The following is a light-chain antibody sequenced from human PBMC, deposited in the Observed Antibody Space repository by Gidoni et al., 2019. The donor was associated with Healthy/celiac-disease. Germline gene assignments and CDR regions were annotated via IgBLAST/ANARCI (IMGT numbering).Light chain of an antibody. CDR3: SSYTSSSTLGV. J-gene: IGLJ2*01. Sequence: QSALTPPASVSGSPGQSITISCTGTSSDVGGYNYVSWYQQHPGKAPKLMIYDVSNRPPGVSNRFSGSKSGNTASLTISGLQAEDEADYYCSSYTSSSTLGVFGGGTKLTVL. V-gene: IGLV2-14*03. CDR2: DVS. CDR1: SSDVGGYNY.